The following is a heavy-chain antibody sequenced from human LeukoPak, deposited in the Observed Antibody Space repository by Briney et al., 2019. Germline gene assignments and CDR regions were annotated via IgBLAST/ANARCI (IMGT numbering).Heavy chain of an antibody. V-gene: IGHV1-69*04. D-gene: IGHD3-10*01. J-gene: IGHJ4*02. CDR3: ARGVRSRGSVYYFDY. Sequence: ASVKVSCKASGGTFSSYAISWVRQAPGQGLEWMGRIIPILGIANYAQKFQGRVTITADKSTSTAYMELSSLRSEDTAVYYCARGVRSRGSVYYFDYWGQGTLVTVSS. CDR2: IIPILGIA. CDR1: GGTFSSYA.